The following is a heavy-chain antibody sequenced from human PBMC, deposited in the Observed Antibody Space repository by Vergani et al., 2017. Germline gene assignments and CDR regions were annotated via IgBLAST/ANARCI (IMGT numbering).Heavy chain of an antibody. J-gene: IGHJ4*02. CDR1: GGSISSYY. CDR3: ARVGVSGWTYPREFDY. Sequence: QVQLPESGPGLVKPSETLSLTCTVSGGSISSYYWSWIRQPPGKGLEWIGYIYYSGSTNYNPSLKSRVTISVDTSKNQFSLKLSSVTAADTAVYYCARVGVSGWTYPREFDYWGQGTLVTVSS. V-gene: IGHV4-59*01. D-gene: IGHD6-19*01. CDR2: IYYSGST.